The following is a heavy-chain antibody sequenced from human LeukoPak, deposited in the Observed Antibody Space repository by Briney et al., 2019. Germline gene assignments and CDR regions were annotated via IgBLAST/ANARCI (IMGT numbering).Heavy chain of an antibody. V-gene: IGHV4-59*01. CDR2: IYYDGTT. CDR1: GVSISNYY. CDR3: ARGGASFKFFDA. Sequence: SETLSLTCSVSGVSISNYYWSWIRQPPGKGLEWIAFIYYDGTTNYNPSLKSRATISVDTSKNQYSLNLISVTPADTAVYYCARGGASFKFFDAWGQGILVTVSS. D-gene: IGHD3-16*02. J-gene: IGHJ4*02.